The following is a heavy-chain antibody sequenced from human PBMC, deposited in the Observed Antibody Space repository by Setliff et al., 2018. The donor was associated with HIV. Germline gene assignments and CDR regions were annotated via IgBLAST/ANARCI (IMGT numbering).Heavy chain of an antibody. V-gene: IGHV4-38-2*01. J-gene: IGHJ4*02. CDR2: IHHSGNT. CDR1: GYSISSGHY. D-gene: IGHD2-2*01. CDR3: ARGVHCTSTTCYPSFYFDY. Sequence: LSLPCAVSGYSISSGHYWGWIRQSPGKGLEWIASIHHSGNTYHNPSLKSRVTMSVDTSKNQVSLKLTSVTAEDTAVFYCARGVHCTSTTCYPSFYFDYWGQGIMVTVS.